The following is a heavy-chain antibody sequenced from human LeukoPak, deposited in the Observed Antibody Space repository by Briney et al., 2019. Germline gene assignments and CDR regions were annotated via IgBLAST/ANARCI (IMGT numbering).Heavy chain of an antibody. CDR2: ISGSGGST. CDR1: GGSISSSSYY. J-gene: IGHJ4*02. D-gene: IGHD2-2*01. CDR3: AKEGGIVVVPAAISGDY. V-gene: IGHV3-23*01. Sequence: ETLSLTCTVSGGSISSSSYYWGWIRQPPGKGLEWVSAISGSGGSTYYADSVKGRFTISRDNSKNTLYLQMNSLRAEDTAVYYCAKEGGIVVVPAAISGDYWGQGTLVTVSS.